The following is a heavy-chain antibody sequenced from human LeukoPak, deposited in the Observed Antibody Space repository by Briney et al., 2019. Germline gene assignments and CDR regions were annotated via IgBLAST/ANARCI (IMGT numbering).Heavy chain of an antibody. J-gene: IGHJ4*02. V-gene: IGHV3-30*02. CDR1: GFTFSTYA. CDR2: IRFDGSNK. Sequence: GGSLRLSCAASGFTFSTYAMHWVRQAPGKGLEWVAFIRFDGSNKYYADSVKGRFTISRDNSKHTLDLQMNSLRAADTAVYYCARDLAGYYGSGSGGGYWGQGTLVTVSS. CDR3: ARDLAGYYGSGSGGGY. D-gene: IGHD3-10*01.